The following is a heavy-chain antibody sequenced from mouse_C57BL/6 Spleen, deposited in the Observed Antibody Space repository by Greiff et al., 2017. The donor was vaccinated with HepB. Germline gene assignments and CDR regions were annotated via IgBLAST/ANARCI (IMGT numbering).Heavy chain of an antibody. D-gene: IGHD3-2*02. V-gene: IGHV1-42*01. CDR1: GYSFTGYY. J-gene: IGHJ3*01. Sequence: EVQLVESGPELVKPGASVKISCKASGYSFTGYYMNWVKQSPEKSLEWIGEINPSTGGTTYNQKFKAKATLTVDKSSSTAYMQLKSLTSEDSAVYYCARDSSGPFAYWGQGTLVTVSA. CDR2: INPSTGGT. CDR3: ARDSSGPFAY.